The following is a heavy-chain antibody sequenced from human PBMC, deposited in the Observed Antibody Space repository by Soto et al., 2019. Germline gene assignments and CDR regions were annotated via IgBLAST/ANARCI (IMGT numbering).Heavy chain of an antibody. CDR3: ARVRYFDWLFY. V-gene: IGHV3-48*02. D-gene: IGHD3-9*01. Sequence: EVQLVESGGGLVQPGGSLRLSCAASGFTFSSYSMNWVRQAPGKGLEWVSYISSSSSTIYYADSVKGRFTISRDNAKNSLYLQMNSLSDEDTAVYYCARVRYFDWLFYWGQGTLVTVSS. CDR2: ISSSSSTI. CDR1: GFTFSSYS. J-gene: IGHJ4*02.